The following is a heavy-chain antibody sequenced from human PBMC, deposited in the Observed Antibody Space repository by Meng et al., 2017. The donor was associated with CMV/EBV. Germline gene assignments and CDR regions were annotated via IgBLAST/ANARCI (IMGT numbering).Heavy chain of an antibody. Sequence: ASVKVSCKVSGYALTELSMHWVRQAPGKGLEWMGGFDPEDGETIYAQKFQGRVTMTEDTSTDTAYMELSSLRSEDTAVYYCATATGYYYGMDVWGQGTTVTVSS. CDR3: ATATGYYYGMDV. V-gene: IGHV1-24*01. J-gene: IGHJ6*02. CDR1: GYALTELS. CDR2: FDPEDGET.